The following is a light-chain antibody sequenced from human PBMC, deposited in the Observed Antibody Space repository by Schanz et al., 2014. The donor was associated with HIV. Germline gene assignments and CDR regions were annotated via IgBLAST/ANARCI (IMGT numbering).Light chain of an antibody. Sequence: EIVMTQSPATLSVSPGERATLSCRASQSVSSNLGWYQQKPGQAPRLLIYGASTRATGIPARFSGSGSGTEFTLTINSLQSEDFAFYYCQHRSNWPLTFGGGTKVEIK. CDR2: GAS. CDR3: QHRSNWPLT. CDR1: QSVSSN. J-gene: IGKJ4*01. V-gene: IGKV3-15*01.